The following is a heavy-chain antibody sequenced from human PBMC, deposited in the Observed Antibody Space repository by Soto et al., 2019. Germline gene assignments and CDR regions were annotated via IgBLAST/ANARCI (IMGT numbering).Heavy chain of an antibody. CDR1: GFTFSRYW. CDR2: INSDGSSI. J-gene: IGHJ4*02. V-gene: IGHV3-74*01. Sequence: EVQLVESGGDLVQPGGFLRLSCATSGFTFSRYWMHWVRQVPGKGLVWVSRINSDGSSISYSDSVKGRFTISRDNAKNTLYLQMNSLRVEDTAVYYSARLPVDTITSLDYWGQGTLVTASS. D-gene: IGHD3-3*01. CDR3: ARLPVDTITSLDY.